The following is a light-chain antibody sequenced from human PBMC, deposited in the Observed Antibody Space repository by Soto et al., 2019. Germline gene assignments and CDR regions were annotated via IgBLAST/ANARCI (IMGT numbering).Light chain of an antibody. CDR1: QSVSNTY. CDR3: QQYGSSRWT. CDR2: AAS. Sequence: PGERATLSCRASQSVSNTYLAWYQQKPGQAPRPLISAASTRAPGTPDRFSGSGSGTDFTLTISRLEPEDFAIYHCQQYGSSRWTFGQGTKVDIK. V-gene: IGKV3-20*01. J-gene: IGKJ1*01.